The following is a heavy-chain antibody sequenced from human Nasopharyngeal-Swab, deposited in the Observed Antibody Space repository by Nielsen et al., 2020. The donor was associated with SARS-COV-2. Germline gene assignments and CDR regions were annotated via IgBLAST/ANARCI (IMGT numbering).Heavy chain of an antibody. CDR1: GGSFSGYY. CDR3: ARGFDY. J-gene: IGHJ4*02. Sequence: SETLSLTCAVYGGSFSGYYWNWIRQPPGKGLEWIGEINHSGSTNYDPSLKSRVTISVDTSKNQFPLKLSSVTAADTAVYYCARGFDYWGQGTLVTVSS. V-gene: IGHV4-34*01. CDR2: INHSGST.